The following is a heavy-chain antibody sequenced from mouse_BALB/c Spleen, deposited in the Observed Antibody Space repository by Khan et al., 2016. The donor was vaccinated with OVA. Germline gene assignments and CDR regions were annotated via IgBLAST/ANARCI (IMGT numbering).Heavy chain of an antibody. CDR2: IFRGSGTT. CDR1: GYSFTNYW. CDR3: ERAYGRNYALAY. V-gene: IGHV1S132*01. D-gene: IGHD2-1*01. J-gene: IGHJ3*01. Sequence: VQLQESGPGLVKPSPSLSFTCNISGYSFTNYWVKWVKQRPGQGLVWFGEIFRGSGTTYYNENFKTQTTLTIDTSTNTAYIQLRSLTSEDAAIYYCERAYGRNYALAYWGQGTLVTVSA.